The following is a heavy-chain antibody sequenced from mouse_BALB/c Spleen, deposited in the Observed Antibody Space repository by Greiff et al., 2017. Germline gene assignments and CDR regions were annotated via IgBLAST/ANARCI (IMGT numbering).Heavy chain of an antibody. J-gene: IGHJ4*01. CDR2: ISSGGGST. CDR1: GFAFSSYD. CDR3: ARFYGYEGAMDY. V-gene: IGHV5-12-1*01. Sequence: EVKVVESGGGLVKPGGSLKLSCAASGFAFSSYDMSWVRQTPEKRLEWVAYISSGGGSTYYPDTVKGRFTISRDNAKNTLYLQMRSLKSEDTAMYYCARFYGYEGAMDYWGQGTSVTVSS. D-gene: IGHD2-2*01.